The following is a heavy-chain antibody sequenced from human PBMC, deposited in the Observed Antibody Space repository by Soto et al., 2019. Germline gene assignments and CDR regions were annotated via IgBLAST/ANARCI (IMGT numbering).Heavy chain of an antibody. CDR2: IYYSGRT. D-gene: IGHD2-2*01. Sequence: QVQLQESGPGLVKPSETLSLTCTVSGGSISRYYWSWIRQPPGKGLEWIGYIYYSGRTNYNPSLKSRVTISVDTPKNQFSLKLSSVTAADTAVYYCARGYCSSTTCYIWDNWFDPWGQGTLVTVSS. CDR3: ARGYCSSTTCYIWDNWFDP. J-gene: IGHJ5*02. CDR1: GGSISRYY. V-gene: IGHV4-59*01.